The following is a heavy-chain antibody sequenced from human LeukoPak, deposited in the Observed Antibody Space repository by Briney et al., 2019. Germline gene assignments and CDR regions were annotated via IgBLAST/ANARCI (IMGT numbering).Heavy chain of an antibody. CDR1: GGSISSGDYY. CDR3: ARDRSGLYDGFDI. Sequence: SETLSLTCTVSGGSISSGDYYWSWIRQPPGKGLEWIGYIYYSGSTYYDPSLKSRVTISVDTSKNQFSLKLSSVTAADTAVYYCARDRSGLYDGFDIWGQGTMATVSS. CDR2: IYYSGST. D-gene: IGHD5-12*01. V-gene: IGHV4-30-4*02. J-gene: IGHJ3*02.